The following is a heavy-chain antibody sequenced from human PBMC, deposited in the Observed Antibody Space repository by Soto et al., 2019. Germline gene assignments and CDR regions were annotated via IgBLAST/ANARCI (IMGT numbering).Heavy chain of an antibody. CDR1: GFTVSNFY. CDR2: IDSGGNT. Sequence: EVHLVESGGALVQPGGSLRLSCAASGFTVSNFYMRWVRQAPGKGLEWVSVIDSGGNTNYADSVRARFTISRDNSNNTVYLQMNILRVEYTAVYYCARDGSARPEEYWGQGTLVTVSS. CDR3: ARDGSARPEEY. V-gene: IGHV3-66*01. D-gene: IGHD3-10*01. J-gene: IGHJ4*02.